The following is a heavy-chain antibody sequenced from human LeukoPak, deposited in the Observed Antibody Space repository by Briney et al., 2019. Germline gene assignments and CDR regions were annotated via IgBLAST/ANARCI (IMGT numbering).Heavy chain of an antibody. CDR3: ARDQVTSGGGLDY. CDR1: GFSISSHF. J-gene: IGHJ4*02. CDR2: IYTGGIT. V-gene: IGHV3-53*01. D-gene: IGHD2-21*02. Sequence: GGSLRLSCAAYGFSISSHFMTWVRQAPGKGLEWVSVIYTGGITHYADSVAGRFTISRDISKNPLYLQMNNLRVEDTAVYYCARDQVTSGGGLDYWGQGTLVTVSS.